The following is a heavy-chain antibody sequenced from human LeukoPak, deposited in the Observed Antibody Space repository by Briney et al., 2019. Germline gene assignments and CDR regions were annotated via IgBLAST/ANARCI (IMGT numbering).Heavy chain of an antibody. CDR1: GGSISSYY. Sequence: SETLSLTCTVSGGSISSYYWSWLRQPPGKGLEWIGYIYYSGSTNYNPSLKSRVTISVDTSKNQFSLKLSSVTAADTAVYYCARDNGGFDYWGQGTLVTVSS. CDR2: IYYSGST. CDR3: ARDNGGFDY. V-gene: IGHV4-59*01. J-gene: IGHJ4*02. D-gene: IGHD3-16*01.